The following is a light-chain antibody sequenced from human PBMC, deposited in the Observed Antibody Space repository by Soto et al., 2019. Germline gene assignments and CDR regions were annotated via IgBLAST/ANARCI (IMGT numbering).Light chain of an antibody. CDR2: ENN. V-gene: IGLV1-51*02. J-gene: IGLJ1*01. CDR1: SSDMGNYA. CDR3: CSYGGGNNFYV. Sequence: QSVLTQPPSVSAAPGQKVTISGSGSSSDMGNYAVSWYQQLPGTAPKLLIYENNKRPSGIPDRFSGSKSGNTASLTVSGLQAEDEGDYYCCSYGGGNNFYVFGTGTKVTVL.